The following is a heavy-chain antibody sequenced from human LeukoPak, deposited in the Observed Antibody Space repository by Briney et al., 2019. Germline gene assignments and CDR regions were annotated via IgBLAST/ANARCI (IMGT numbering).Heavy chain of an antibody. J-gene: IGHJ4*02. D-gene: IGHD6-19*01. CDR1: GGSISSYY. V-gene: IGHV4-4*07. CDR3: ARVKEGWAGHRHFDY. Sequence: PSETLSLTCTVSGGSISSYYWSWIRQPAGKGLEWIGRIYTSGSTNYNPSLKSRLTMSVDTSKNQFSLKLSSVTAADTAVYYCARVKEGWAGHRHFDYWGQGTLVTVSS. CDR2: IYTSGST.